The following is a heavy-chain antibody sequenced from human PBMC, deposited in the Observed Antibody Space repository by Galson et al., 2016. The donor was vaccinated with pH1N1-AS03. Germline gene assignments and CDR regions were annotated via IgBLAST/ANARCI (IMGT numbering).Heavy chain of an antibody. CDR1: GGSMNNYY. V-gene: IGHV4-4*07. J-gene: IGHJ5*02. D-gene: IGHD1-26*01. CDR2: IFASGET. CDR3: ARDLGELLGWFDP. Sequence: SETLSLTCTVSGGSMNNYYWSWVRQPAGKGLEWIGRIFASGETYYNPSLKSRVSFSVDTSKNQFSLWLGAMTAADTAVYYCARDLGELLGWFDPWGQGTLVTVSS.